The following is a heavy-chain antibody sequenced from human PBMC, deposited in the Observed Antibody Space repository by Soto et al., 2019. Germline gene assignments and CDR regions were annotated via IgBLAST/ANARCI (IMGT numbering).Heavy chain of an antibody. J-gene: IGHJ5*02. V-gene: IGHV4-59*08. Sequence: SETLSLTCTVSGGSISSYYWSWIRQPPGKGLEWIGYIYYSGSTNYNPSLKSRVTISVDTSKNQFSLKLSSVTAADTAVYYCARRTMGEGRYYDFWSGKANWFDPWGQGTLVTVSS. CDR1: GGSISSYY. D-gene: IGHD3-3*01. CDR2: IYYSGST. CDR3: ARRTMGEGRYYDFWSGKANWFDP.